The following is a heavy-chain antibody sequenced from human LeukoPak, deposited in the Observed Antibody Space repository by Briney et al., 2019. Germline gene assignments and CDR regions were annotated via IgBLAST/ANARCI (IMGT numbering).Heavy chain of an antibody. V-gene: IGHV4-4*07. Sequence: PSETLSLTCTVSGGSIGSYYWSWIRQPAGKGLEWIGRIYTSGSTNYNPSLKSRVTMSVDTSKNQFSLKLSSVTAADTAVYYCARAHPIAVAGYFDYWGQGTLVTVSS. J-gene: IGHJ4*02. D-gene: IGHD6-19*01. CDR2: IYTSGST. CDR1: GGSIGSYY. CDR3: ARAHPIAVAGYFDY.